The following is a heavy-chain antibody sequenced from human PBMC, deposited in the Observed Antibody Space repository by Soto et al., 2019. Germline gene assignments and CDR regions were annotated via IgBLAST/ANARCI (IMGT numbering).Heavy chain of an antibody. Sequence: QVQLQESGPGLVQPSQTLSLTCTVSGGSISNGDHYWSWIRQPPGKGLEWIGFIYYSGSTYYNPSLKSRVTISIDTSKNQFSLKLSSVTAADTAVYFCARTSRYCSGGSCFDNWGQGTLVTVSS. CDR3: ARTSRYCSGGSCFDN. V-gene: IGHV4-30-4*01. D-gene: IGHD2-15*01. CDR2: IYYSGST. CDR1: GGSISNGDHY. J-gene: IGHJ4*02.